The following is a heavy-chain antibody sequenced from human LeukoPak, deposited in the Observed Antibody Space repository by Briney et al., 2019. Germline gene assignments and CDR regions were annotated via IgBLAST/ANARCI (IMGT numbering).Heavy chain of an antibody. CDR3: ARPARMIVAKAWRAFDI. CDR1: GGSISSGGYY. J-gene: IGHJ3*02. V-gene: IGHV4-31*03. Sequence: SETLSLTCTVSGGSISSGGYYWSWIRQHPGKGLEWIGYTYYSGSTYYNPSLKSRVTISVDTSKNQFSLKLSSVTAADTAVYYCARPARMIVAKAWRAFDIWGQGTMVTVSS. CDR2: TYYSGST. D-gene: IGHD3-22*01.